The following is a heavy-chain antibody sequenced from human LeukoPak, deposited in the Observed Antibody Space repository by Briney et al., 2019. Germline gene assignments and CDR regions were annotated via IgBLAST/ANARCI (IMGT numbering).Heavy chain of an antibody. J-gene: IGHJ4*02. CDR3: ARDSLLERDGYNKWYYFDY. CDR2: IYSGGST. D-gene: IGHD5-24*01. Sequence: QTGGSLRLSCAASGFTVSSNYMSWVRQAPGKGLEWVSVIYSGGSTYYADSVKGRFTISRDNSKNTLYLQMNSLRAEDTAVYYCARDSLLERDGYNKWYYFDYWGQGTLVTVSS. CDR1: GFTVSSNY. V-gene: IGHV3-66*01.